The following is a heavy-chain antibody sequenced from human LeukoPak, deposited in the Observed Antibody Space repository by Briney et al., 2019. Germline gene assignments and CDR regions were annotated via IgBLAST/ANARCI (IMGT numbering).Heavy chain of an antibody. CDR2: IRYDGIVT. V-gene: IGHV3-74*01. D-gene: IGHD1-14*01. CDR3: ARANPADFNL. Sequence: GGSLRLSCVASEFTFSNYWIHWVRQPPGKGLVWVSRIRYDGIVTNYADSVEGRFTISRGNAKNTVHLQMNSLRGDDTAVYYCARANPADFNLWGRGTLVTVSS. J-gene: IGHJ2*01. CDR1: EFTFSNYW.